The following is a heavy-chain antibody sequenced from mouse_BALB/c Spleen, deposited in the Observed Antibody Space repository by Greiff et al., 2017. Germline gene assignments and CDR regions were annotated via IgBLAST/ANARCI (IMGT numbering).Heavy chain of an antibody. CDR2: ISYDGSN. CDR3: ARTAARGYFDV. Sequence: EVQLQQSGPGLVKPSQSLSLTCSVTGYSITSGYYWNWIRQFPGNKLEWMGYISYDGSNNYNPSLKNRISITRDTSKNQFFLKLNSVTTEDTATYYCARTAARGYFDVWGAGTTVTVSS. J-gene: IGHJ1*01. V-gene: IGHV3-6*02. CDR1: GYSITSGYY. D-gene: IGHD3-3*01.